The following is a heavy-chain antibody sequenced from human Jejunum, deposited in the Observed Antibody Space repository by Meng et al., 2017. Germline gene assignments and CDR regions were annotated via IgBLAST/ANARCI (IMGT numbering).Heavy chain of an antibody. Sequence: QVQLEESGPGVMKPWAAVSLTCNASGDSISTLYWNWVRQPPGKGLEWIGYIYTSGGTYNNPSLQRRVTISMDTSKNQFSLRLNSVTAADTAVYYCTRGGWYGIHWGPGTLVTVSS. D-gene: IGHD6-19*01. V-gene: IGHV4-4*09. CDR2: IYTSGGT. J-gene: IGHJ4*02. CDR1: GDSISTLY. CDR3: TRGGWYGIH.